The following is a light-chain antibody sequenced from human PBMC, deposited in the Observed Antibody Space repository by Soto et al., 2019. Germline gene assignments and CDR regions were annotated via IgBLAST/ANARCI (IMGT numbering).Light chain of an antibody. Sequence: DVHMTQSPASLTASVGDRVTITCRASQSIADYVNWYQQQPGKDPELLIYTASTLQTGVPSRFTGGGSGTDFVLTISSLQPEDLATYYCQQSYITPYTFGQGTQLVIK. CDR3: QQSYITPYT. CDR1: QSIADY. V-gene: IGKV1-39*01. J-gene: IGKJ2*01. CDR2: TAS.